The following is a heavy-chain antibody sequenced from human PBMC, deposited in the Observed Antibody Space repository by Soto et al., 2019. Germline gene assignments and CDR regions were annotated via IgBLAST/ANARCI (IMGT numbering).Heavy chain of an antibody. J-gene: IGHJ6*02. Sequence: GGSLRLSCAASGFTFDDYAMHWVRQAPGKGLEWVSLISWDGGSTYYADSVKGRFTISRDNGKNSLYLQMNSLRAEDTALYYCAKDIVPDTAMVRYYYGMDVWGQGTTVTVSS. CDR2: ISWDGGST. D-gene: IGHD5-18*01. CDR3: AKDIVPDTAMVRYYYGMDV. CDR1: GFTFDDYA. V-gene: IGHV3-43D*04.